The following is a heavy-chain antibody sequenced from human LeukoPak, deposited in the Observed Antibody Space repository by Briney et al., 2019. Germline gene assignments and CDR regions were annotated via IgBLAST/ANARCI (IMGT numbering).Heavy chain of an antibody. V-gene: IGHV3-30*18. J-gene: IGHJ5*02. CDR1: GFTFSSYG. D-gene: IGHD3-3*01. CDR2: ISYDGSNK. CDR3: ANLRYL. Sequence: PGRSLRLSCAASGFTFSSYGMHWVRQAPGKGLEWVAVISYDGSNKYYADSVKGRFTISRDNSKNTLYLQMNSLRAEDTAVYYCANLRYLWGQGTLVTVSS.